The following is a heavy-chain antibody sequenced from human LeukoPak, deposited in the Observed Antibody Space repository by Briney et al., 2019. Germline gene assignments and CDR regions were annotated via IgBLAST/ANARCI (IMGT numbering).Heavy chain of an antibody. V-gene: IGHV4-34*01. CDR2: INHSGST. Sequence: SETLSLTCAVYGGSFSGYYWSWIRQPPGKGLEWIGEINHSGSTNYNPSLKSRVTISVDTSKNQFSLKLSSVTAADTAVYYCARHSGQWLGSGAFDIWGQGTMVTVSS. CDR1: GGSFSGYY. CDR3: ARHSGQWLGSGAFDI. J-gene: IGHJ3*02. D-gene: IGHD5-12*01.